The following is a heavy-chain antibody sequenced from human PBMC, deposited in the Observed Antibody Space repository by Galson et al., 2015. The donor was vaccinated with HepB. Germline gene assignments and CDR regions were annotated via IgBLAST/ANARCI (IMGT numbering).Heavy chain of an antibody. CDR3: ARRLPGLLQQQSDWAFEY. CDR2: VYYTGST. CDR1: GGSISSYY. Sequence: SETLSLTCSVSGGSISSYYWSWIRRPPGRGLEWIGSVYYTGSTNYNPSLKSRVTISVDPPKNQLYLKVASVTAADTADYYCARRLPGLLQQQSDWAFEYWGQGTLVSVSS. V-gene: IGHV4-59*01. D-gene: IGHD2-21*01. J-gene: IGHJ4*02.